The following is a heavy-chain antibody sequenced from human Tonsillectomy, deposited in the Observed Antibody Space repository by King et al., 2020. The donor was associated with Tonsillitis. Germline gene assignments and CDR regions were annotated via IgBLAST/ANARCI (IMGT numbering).Heavy chain of an antibody. Sequence: VQLVESGAEVKKPGASVKVSCEAFGYIFTDYYIHWVRQAPGQGLEWMGWINPNSGDTYYAQKFQGRVTMARDKSISTAYMELSKLRSEDTAFYYCAKDRARRLFDSWGLGTLVPVPS. V-gene: IGHV1-2*02. CDR3: AKDRARRLFDS. CDR1: GYIFTDYY. J-gene: IGHJ4*02. CDR2: INPNSGDT.